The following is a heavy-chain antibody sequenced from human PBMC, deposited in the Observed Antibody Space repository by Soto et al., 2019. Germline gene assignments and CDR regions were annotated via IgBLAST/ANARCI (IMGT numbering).Heavy chain of an antibody. J-gene: IGHJ3*01. CDR2: IQNDASLT. CDR1: GFTFDYYC. CDR3: VRGQRGGFDL. D-gene: IGHD2-15*01. V-gene: IGHV3-74*01. Sequence: LVESGGDLVQSGGSLRLSCAASGFTFDYYCMHWVRQVPGKGLLWVSHIQNDASLTTYADSVKGRFIISRDNAKNTLYLQMNGLRVEDTAVYFCVRGQRGGFDLWGQGTMVTVSS.